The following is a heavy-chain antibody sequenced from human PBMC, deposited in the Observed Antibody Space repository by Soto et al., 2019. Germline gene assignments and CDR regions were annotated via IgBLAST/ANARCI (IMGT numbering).Heavy chain of an antibody. V-gene: IGHV3-23*01. D-gene: IGHD6-19*01. CDR2: ISGSGGRT. CDR3: ARGHSRGRYLSGFDD. Sequence: GGSLRLSCAASGFTFSSYAMSWVRQAPGKGLEWVSAISGSGGRTYYADSVKGWFTISRDNSKNTMYLQMNSLRAEDTAVYYCARGHSRGRYLSGFDDWGQGTLVTVSS. J-gene: IGHJ4*02. CDR1: GFTFSSYA.